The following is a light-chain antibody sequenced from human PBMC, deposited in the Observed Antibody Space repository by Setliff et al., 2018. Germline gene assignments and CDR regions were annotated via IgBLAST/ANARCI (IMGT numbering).Light chain of an antibody. CDR1: SSDVGGYNY. J-gene: IGLJ1*01. V-gene: IGLV2-14*01. Sequence: LTQPASVSGSPGQSITISCTGTSSDVGGYNYVSWYQQHPGKAPKLIIFEVSDRPSGTSNRFSGSKSGNTASLTISGLQAEDEADYYCISYTASFTDVFGTGTKVTVL. CDR2: EVS. CDR3: ISYTASFTDV.